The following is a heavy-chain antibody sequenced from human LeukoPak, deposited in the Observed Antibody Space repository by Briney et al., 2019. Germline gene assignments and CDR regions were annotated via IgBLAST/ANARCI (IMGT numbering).Heavy chain of an antibody. V-gene: IGHV3-21*01. CDR1: GFTFSSYS. Sequence: GGSLRLSCAASGFTFSSYSMNWVRQAPGKGLEWVSSISSSSSYIYYADSVKGRFTISRDNAKKSLFLQMNSLRAEDTAVYYCVRVMWMGWYFDSWGQGTLVTVSS. J-gene: IGHJ4*02. CDR3: VRVMWMGWYFDS. CDR2: ISSSSSYI. D-gene: IGHD5-12*01.